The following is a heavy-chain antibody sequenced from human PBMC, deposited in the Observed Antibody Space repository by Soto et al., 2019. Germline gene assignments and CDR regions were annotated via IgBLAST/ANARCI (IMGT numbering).Heavy chain of an antibody. CDR2: VYHSGAT. D-gene: IGHD3-22*01. J-gene: IGHJ6*02. Sequence: QVQLQESGPGLVRPSGTLSLTCAVSGDSIIGTGWWSWVRQSPGKGLDWIGEVYHSGATNYNPSLTSRVPISVDTSRNQFSLTLGSVTAAVTAVYYCVRNGYYSLDVWGQGTTVTVSS. CDR1: GDSIIGTGW. V-gene: IGHV4-4*02. CDR3: VRNGYYSLDV.